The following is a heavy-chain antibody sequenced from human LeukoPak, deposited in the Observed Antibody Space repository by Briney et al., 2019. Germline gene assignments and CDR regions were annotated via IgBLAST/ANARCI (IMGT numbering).Heavy chain of an antibody. CDR1: GFTFDDYA. CDR2: ISWNSGSI. Sequence: GGSLRLSCAASGFTFDDYAMHWVRQAPGKGLEWVSGISWNSGSIGYADSVKGRFTISRDNAKNSLYLQMNSLRAEDTALYYCAKGQRSTVTTCWFDPWGQGTLVTASS. J-gene: IGHJ5*02. V-gene: IGHV3-9*01. D-gene: IGHD4-17*01. CDR3: AKGQRSTVTTCWFDP.